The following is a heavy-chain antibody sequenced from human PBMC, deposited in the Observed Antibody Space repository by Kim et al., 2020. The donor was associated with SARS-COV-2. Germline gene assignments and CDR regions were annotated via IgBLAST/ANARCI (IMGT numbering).Heavy chain of an antibody. CDR3: ARGGDLAYCGGDCYPLMIGAYGMDV. V-gene: IGHV4-59*01. Sequence: SETLSLTCTVSGGSISSYYWSWIRQPPGKGLEWIGYIYYSGSTNYNPSLKSRVTISVDTSKNQFSLKLSSVTAADTAVYYCARGGDLAYCGGDCYPLMIGAYGMDVWGQGTTVTVSS. J-gene: IGHJ6*02. CDR2: IYYSGST. D-gene: IGHD2-21*02. CDR1: GGSISSYY.